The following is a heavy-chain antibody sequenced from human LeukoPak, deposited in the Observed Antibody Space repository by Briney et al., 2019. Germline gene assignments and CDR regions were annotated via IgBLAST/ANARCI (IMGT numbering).Heavy chain of an antibody. CDR3: ARVQGSSGPGIFEY. CDR1: GFTFSNYW. J-gene: IGHJ4*02. V-gene: IGHV3-7*01. D-gene: IGHD6-19*01. CDR2: IKQDGSEK. Sequence: GGSLRLSCAASGFTFSNYWMSWVRQAPGKGLEWVANIKQDGSEKFYVDSVRGRLTISRDNAKNSLYLQMNSLRVEDTAVYYCARVQGSSGPGIFEYWGQGTLVTVSS.